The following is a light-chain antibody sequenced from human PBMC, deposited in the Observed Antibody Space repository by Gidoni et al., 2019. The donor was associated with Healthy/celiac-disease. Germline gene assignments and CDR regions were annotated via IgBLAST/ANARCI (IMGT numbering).Light chain of an antibody. CDR3: QQRSNWLT. J-gene: IGKJ4*01. Sequence: EIVLTQSPATLSLSPGERATLSCRASQSVSSYLAWYQQKPGQAPRLLIYDASSGSGTDFTLTISSLEPEVFAVYYCQQRSNWLTFGGGTKVEIK. CDR1: QSVSSY. CDR2: DAS. V-gene: IGKV3-11*01.